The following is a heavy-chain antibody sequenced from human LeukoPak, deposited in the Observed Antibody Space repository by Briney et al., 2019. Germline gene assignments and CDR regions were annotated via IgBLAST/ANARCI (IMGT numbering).Heavy chain of an antibody. CDR3: ARDTEWEKNPDYFDY. J-gene: IGHJ4*02. D-gene: IGHD1-26*01. CDR1: GYTFTSYG. V-gene: IGHV1-18*01. Sequence: ASVKVSCKASGYTFTSYGISWVRQAPGQGLGWMGWISAKNGNTNYAQKVQGRVTMTTDTSTNTAYMELRSLRSDDTAVYYCARDTEWEKNPDYFDYWGQGTLVTVSS. CDR2: ISAKNGNT.